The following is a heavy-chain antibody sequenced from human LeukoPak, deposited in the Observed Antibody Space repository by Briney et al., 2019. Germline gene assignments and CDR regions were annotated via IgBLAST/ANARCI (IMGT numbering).Heavy chain of an antibody. Sequence: GGSLRLSCAASGFTFSNAWMSWVRQAPGKGLEWVGRIKSKTDGGTTDYAAPVKGRFTISRDDSKNTLYLQMNSLKTEDTAVYCCTTVRLGVWAFDIWGQGTMVTVSS. CDR1: GFTFSNAW. V-gene: IGHV3-15*01. J-gene: IGHJ3*02. D-gene: IGHD5-12*01. CDR3: TTVRLGVWAFDI. CDR2: IKSKTDGGTT.